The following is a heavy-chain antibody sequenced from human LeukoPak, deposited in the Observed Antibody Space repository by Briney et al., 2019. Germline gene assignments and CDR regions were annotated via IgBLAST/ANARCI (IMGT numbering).Heavy chain of an antibody. V-gene: IGHV3-7*03. Sequence: GGSLRLSCAASGFTFSSYAMNWVRQAPGKGLEWVAIIKPDGNEQYYVDFLKGRFTISRDNAKNFLRLQLNSLRAEDTALYYCARMGVPYSMDVWGQGTTVIVSS. CDR1: GFTFSSYA. CDR3: ARMGVPYSMDV. CDR2: IKPDGNEQ. J-gene: IGHJ6*02. D-gene: IGHD1-26*01.